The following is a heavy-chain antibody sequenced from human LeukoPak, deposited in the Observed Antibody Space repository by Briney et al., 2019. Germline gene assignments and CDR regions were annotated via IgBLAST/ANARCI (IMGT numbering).Heavy chain of an antibody. Sequence: PSETLSLTCTVSGGSISSGSYYWSWIRQPAGKGLEWIGRIYTSGSTNYNPSLKSRVTISVDTSKNQFSLKLSSVTAADTAVYYCARDPFHDSSGYYIDYWGQGTLVTVSS. CDR1: GGSISSGSYY. CDR3: ARDPFHDSSGYYIDY. CDR2: IYTSGST. V-gene: IGHV4-61*02. D-gene: IGHD3-22*01. J-gene: IGHJ4*02.